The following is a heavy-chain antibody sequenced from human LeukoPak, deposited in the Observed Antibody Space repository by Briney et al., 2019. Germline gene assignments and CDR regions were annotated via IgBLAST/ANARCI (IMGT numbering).Heavy chain of an antibody. Sequence: GGSLRLSCAASGFTFANYAMSWVRQGPGKGLEWVSTISGSGGRTYYADSVKGRFTISRDNSKNTLFLQMNSLRADDTAVYFCAKDQKSIAATGYDYWGQGTLVPSPQ. CDR3: AKDQKSIAATGYDY. J-gene: IGHJ4*02. D-gene: IGHD6-13*01. CDR2: ISGSGGRT. CDR1: GFTFANYA. V-gene: IGHV3-23*01.